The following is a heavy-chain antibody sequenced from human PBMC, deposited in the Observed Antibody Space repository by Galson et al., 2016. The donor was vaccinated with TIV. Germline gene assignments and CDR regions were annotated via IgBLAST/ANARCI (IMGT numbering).Heavy chain of an antibody. CDR3: SRSDAISGYYYHFDC. J-gene: IGHJ4*02. CDR2: INAANGDT. Sequence: SVKVSCKASGYTFINYAIHWVRQAPGQRLEWMGWINAANGDTKSSQKFQGRVTTTRDTSANTAYMELSSLRSEDTAVYYCSRSDAISGYYYHFDCWGQGTLVTVSS. D-gene: IGHD3-22*01. V-gene: IGHV1-3*01. CDR1: GYTFINYA.